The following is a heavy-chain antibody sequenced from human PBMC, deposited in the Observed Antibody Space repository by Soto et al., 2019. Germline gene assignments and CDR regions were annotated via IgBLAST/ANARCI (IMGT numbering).Heavy chain of an antibody. Sequence: QVQLVQSGAEVKKPGASVKVSCKASGYNFTSYYMHWVRQAPGQGLERMGIINPSGGSTGYAQKVQGRVTMTRDTATSTVYMELRSLRSEDTAVYYCARDRGYYYDSSGSYYGSAFDIWGQGTMVTVSS. CDR1: GYNFTSYY. D-gene: IGHD3-22*01. V-gene: IGHV1-46*01. J-gene: IGHJ3*02. CDR3: ARDRGYYYDSSGSYYGSAFDI. CDR2: INPSGGST.